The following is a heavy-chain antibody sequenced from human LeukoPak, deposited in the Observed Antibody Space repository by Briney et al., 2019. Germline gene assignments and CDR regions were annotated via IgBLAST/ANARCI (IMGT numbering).Heavy chain of an antibody. CDR1: GASVTSHF. V-gene: IGHV4-59*02. Sequence: SETLSLTCGVSGASVTSHFWSWIRQTPGMGLEWIGYISNRGSTGYKPSLRSRVTISVDSPKNEVSLNVRSVSAADTAVYYCAKGVSGSYYAFDVRGQGRTV. CDR3: AKGVSGSYYAFDV. D-gene: IGHD1-26*01. CDR2: ISNRGST. J-gene: IGHJ3*01.